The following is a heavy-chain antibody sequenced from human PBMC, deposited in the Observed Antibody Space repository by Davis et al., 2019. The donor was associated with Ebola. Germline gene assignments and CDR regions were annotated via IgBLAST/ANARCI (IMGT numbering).Heavy chain of an antibody. J-gene: IGHJ6*02. D-gene: IGHD1-26*01. CDR1: GFTFSSYW. V-gene: IGHV3-7*01. CDR2: IKQDGSEK. Sequence: GESLKISCAASGFTFSSYWMSWVRQAPGKGLEWVANIKQDGSEKYYVDSVKGRFTISRDNSKNTLYLQMNSLRAEDTAVYYCASGSGSYYYYGMDVWGQGTTVTVSS. CDR3: ASGSGSYYYYGMDV.